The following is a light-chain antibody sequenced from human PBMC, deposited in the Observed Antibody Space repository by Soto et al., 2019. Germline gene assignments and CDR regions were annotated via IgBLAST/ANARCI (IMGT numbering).Light chain of an antibody. Sequence: EIVLTQSPGTLSLSPGEIATLSCSASQSVSSTYFACYQQQPGQAPSLLIYGASSRATGIPDRFSGSGSGTDFILTISRLEPEDFAMYYCQQYGSSWTFGQGTKVDIK. CDR3: QQYGSSWT. CDR2: GAS. CDR1: QSVSSTY. V-gene: IGKV3-20*01. J-gene: IGKJ1*01.